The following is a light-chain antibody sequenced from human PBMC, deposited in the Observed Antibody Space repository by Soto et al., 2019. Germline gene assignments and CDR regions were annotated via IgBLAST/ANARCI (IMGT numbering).Light chain of an antibody. CDR1: QGIRNE. J-gene: IGKJ1*01. Sequence: DIQMTQSPSSLSASVGDRVTITCRASQGIRNELNWYQQKPGKDPKLLVYSASNLQSGVPSRFSGSGSGTNFTLTISDLQPEDFTTYYCQKSDSTPWTFGQGTKV. CDR2: SAS. CDR3: QKSDSTPWT. V-gene: IGKV1-39*01.